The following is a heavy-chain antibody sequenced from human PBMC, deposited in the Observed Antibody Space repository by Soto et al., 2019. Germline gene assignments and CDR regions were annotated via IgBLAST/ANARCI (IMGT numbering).Heavy chain of an antibody. CDR1: VGSISSYY. J-gene: IGHJ6*02. D-gene: IGHD3-10*01. CDR3: ARGRDYYGMDV. Sequence: PSGTLSLTCTASVGSISSYYGSWIRQPPGKGLEWIGYIYYSGSTNYNPSLKSRVTISVDTSKNQFSLKLSSVTAADTAVYYCARGRDYYGMDVWGQGTTVTVSS. V-gene: IGHV4-59*01. CDR2: IYYSGST.